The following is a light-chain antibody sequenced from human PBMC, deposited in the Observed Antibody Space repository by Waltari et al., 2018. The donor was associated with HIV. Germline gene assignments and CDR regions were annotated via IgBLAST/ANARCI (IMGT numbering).Light chain of an antibody. CDR3: QQSSKSPPT. J-gene: IGKJ1*01. Sequence: VLTQSPAFRSAAAKEKISITCRASQNIGDTLHWYQQKSGQSPQLLIKYVSQSVSGVPSRFSGSGSGTDFTLSINGLETEDAAIYYCQQSSKSPPTFGQGTTVDI. V-gene: IGKV6-21*01. CDR2: YVS. CDR1: QNIGDT.